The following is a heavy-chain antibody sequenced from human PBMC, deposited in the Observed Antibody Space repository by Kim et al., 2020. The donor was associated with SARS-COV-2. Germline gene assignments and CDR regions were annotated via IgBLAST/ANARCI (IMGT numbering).Heavy chain of an antibody. D-gene: IGHD3-10*01. CDR3: ARGTGYYYGSRSNFDY. J-gene: IGHJ4*02. V-gene: IGHV4-59*09. Sequence: LKGRVTVSVDTSKNQFSLKLSSVTAADTAVYYCARGTGYYYGSRSNFDYWGQGTLVTVSS.